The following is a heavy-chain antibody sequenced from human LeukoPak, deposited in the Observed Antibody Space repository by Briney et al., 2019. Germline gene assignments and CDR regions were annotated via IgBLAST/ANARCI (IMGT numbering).Heavy chain of an antibody. V-gene: IGHV4-39*07. J-gene: IGHJ4*02. CDR3: ARIIGLRYFDWLFTGNDY. CDR1: GGSIRSSNYY. D-gene: IGHD3-9*01. CDR2: IYHSGST. Sequence: SQTLSLTCNVSGGSIRSSNYYWGWIRQPPGKGLEWIGNIYHSGSTYYNPSLKSRVTISVDTSKNQFSLKLSSVTAADTAVYYCARIIGLRYFDWLFTGNDYWGQGTLVTVSS.